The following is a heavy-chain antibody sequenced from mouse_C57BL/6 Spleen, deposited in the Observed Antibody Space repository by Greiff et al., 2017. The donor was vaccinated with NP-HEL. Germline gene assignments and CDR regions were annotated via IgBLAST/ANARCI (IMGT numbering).Heavy chain of an antibody. J-gene: IGHJ4*01. CDR2: IRLKSDNYAT. CDR1: GFTFSNYW. Sequence: EVKLMESGGGLVQPGGSMKLSCVASGFTFSNYWMNWVRQSPEKGLEWVAQIRLKSDNYATHYAESVKGRFTISRDDSKSSVYRQMNNLRAEDTGIYYCTGPTAQATYYAMDYWGQGTSVTVSS. CDR3: TGPTAQATYYAMDY. D-gene: IGHD3-2*02. V-gene: IGHV6-3*01.